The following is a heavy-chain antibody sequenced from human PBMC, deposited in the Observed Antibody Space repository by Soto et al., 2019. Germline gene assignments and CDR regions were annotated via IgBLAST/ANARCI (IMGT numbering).Heavy chain of an antibody. Sequence: QLQLQESGSGLVKPSQTLSLTCAVSGGSISSGGYSWSWIRPPPGKGLVWIGHAYHSGSTHYNPPLKGRVTISVDRSKAQFSLKLSSVTAADTAVYYCARVPDRWGQGTLVTVSS. CDR3: ARVPDR. V-gene: IGHV4-30-2*01. J-gene: IGHJ5*02. D-gene: IGHD2-2*01. CDR2: AYHSGST. CDR1: GGSISSGGYS.